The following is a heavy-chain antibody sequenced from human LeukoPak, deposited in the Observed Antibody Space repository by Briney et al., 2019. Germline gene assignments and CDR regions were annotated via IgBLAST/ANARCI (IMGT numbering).Heavy chain of an antibody. J-gene: IGHJ4*02. CDR3: AKDRTWGLDY. CDR1: GFAFNTYG. V-gene: IGHV3-23*01. Sequence: GGSLILSCAASGFAFNTYGMSWVRQAPGKGLEWVSAISGSGGNTYYADSAKGRFTISRDNSKNTLYLQMNSLRAEDTALYYCAKDRTWGLDYWGQGTLVTVSS. CDR2: ISGSGGNT. D-gene: IGHD7-27*01.